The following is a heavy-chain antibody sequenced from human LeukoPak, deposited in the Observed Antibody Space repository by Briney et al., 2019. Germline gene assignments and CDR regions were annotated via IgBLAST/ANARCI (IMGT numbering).Heavy chain of an antibody. D-gene: IGHD3-10*01. CDR1: GGSFSGYY. Sequence: PSETLSLTCAVYGGSFSGYYWSWIRQPPGKGLEWIGEINHSGSTNYNPSLKSRVTISVDTSKNQFSLKLSSVTAADTAVYYCARGLNPSLWFGERTYYFDYWGQGTLVTVSS. CDR3: ARGLNPSLWFGERTYYFDY. J-gene: IGHJ4*02. CDR2: INHSGST. V-gene: IGHV4-34*01.